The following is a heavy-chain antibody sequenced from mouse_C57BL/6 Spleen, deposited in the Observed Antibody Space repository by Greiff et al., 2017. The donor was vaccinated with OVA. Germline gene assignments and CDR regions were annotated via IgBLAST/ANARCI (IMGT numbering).Heavy chain of an antibody. CDR3: ARQSIYYYGSSGDWYFDV. CDR2: IYPGSGST. CDR1: GYTFTSYW. D-gene: IGHD1-1*01. J-gene: IGHJ1*03. Sequence: QVQLQQPGAELVKPGASVKMSCKASGYTFTSYWITWVKQRPGQGLEWIGDIYPGSGSTNYNEKFKSKATLTVDTSSSTAYMQLSSLTSEDSAVYYCARQSIYYYGSSGDWYFDVWGTGTTVTVSS. V-gene: IGHV1-55*01.